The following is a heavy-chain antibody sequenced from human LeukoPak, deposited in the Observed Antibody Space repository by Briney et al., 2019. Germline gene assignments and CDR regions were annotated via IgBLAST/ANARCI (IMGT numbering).Heavy chain of an antibody. Sequence: GGSLRLSCAASGFTFSSYAMSWVRQAPGKGLEWVSAISGSGGSTYYADSVKGRFTISRDNSKNTLYLQMNSLRAEDTAVYYCARRPLELVEFDYWGQGTLVTVSS. CDR2: ISGSGGST. V-gene: IGHV3-23*01. J-gene: IGHJ4*02. D-gene: IGHD2-8*02. CDR3: ARRPLELVEFDY. CDR1: GFTFSSYA.